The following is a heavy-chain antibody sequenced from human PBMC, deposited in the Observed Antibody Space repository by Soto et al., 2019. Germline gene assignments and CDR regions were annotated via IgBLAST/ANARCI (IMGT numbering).Heavy chain of an antibody. J-gene: IGHJ4*02. CDR3: ARDKARSPIDY. CDR2: ISSSSSTI. CDR1: GFTFSSYS. Sequence: GGSLRLSCAASGFTFSSYSMNWVLQAPGKGLEWVSYISSSSSTIYYADSVKGRFTISRDNAKNSLYLQMNSLRAEETAVYYCARDKARSPIDYWGQGTLVTVSS. V-gene: IGHV3-48*01. D-gene: IGHD1-26*01.